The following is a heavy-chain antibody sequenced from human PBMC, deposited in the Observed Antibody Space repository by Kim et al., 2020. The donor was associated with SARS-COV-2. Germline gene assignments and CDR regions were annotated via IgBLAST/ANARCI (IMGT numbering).Heavy chain of an antibody. V-gene: IGHV1-18*01. CDR3: ARDPLFGVVIISVDYYYGMDV. D-gene: IGHD3-3*01. J-gene: IGHJ6*02. CDR2: SSAYYGNT. Sequence: ASVKVSCKASGYTFTSYVISWVRQAPGQGLEWMGWSSAYYGNTNYAQKLQGRVTMTTDTSTSTAYMELRSLRSDDTAVYYCARDPLFGVVIISVDYYYGMDVWGQGTTVTVSS. CDR1: GYTFTSYV.